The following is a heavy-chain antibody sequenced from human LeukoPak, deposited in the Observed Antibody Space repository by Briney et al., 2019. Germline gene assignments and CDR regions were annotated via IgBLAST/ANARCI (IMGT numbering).Heavy chain of an antibody. CDR3: VRDQAGLDY. CDR2: TYYRSKWYN. V-gene: IGHV6-1*01. D-gene: IGHD6-13*01. J-gene: IGHJ4*02. CDR1: GDSVSSNSGA. Sequence: SQTLSLTCAISGDSVSSNSGAWNWIRRYPSRGLEWMGRTYYRSKWYNDYAESVKSRINIKPDTSRNQFSLQLNSVTPEDTAVYYCVRDQAGLDYWGQGTLVTVSS.